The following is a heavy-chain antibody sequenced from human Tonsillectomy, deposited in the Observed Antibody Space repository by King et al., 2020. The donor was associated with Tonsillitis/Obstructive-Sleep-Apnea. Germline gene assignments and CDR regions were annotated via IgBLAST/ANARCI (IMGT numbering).Heavy chain of an antibody. CDR1: GGSISSTSYY. Sequence: HLQLQESGPGLVKPSETLSLTCTVSGGSISSTSYYWGWIRQPPGKGLEWIGSIYYSGSTYYNPSLKSRVTISVDTSKNQFSLKLRSVTAADTAVYYCARPEKGVTFDYWGQGTLVTVSS. V-gene: IGHV4-39*01. D-gene: IGHD2-21*02. CDR3: ARPEKGVTFDY. J-gene: IGHJ4*02. CDR2: IYYSGST.